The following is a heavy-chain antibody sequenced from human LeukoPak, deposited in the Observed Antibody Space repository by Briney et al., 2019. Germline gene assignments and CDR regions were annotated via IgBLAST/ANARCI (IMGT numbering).Heavy chain of an antibody. CDR1: GFIFSSYA. CDR2: ISGSGGST. J-gene: IGHJ5*02. D-gene: IGHD4-17*01. CDR3: AKDQMTTVTTGLDP. Sequence: GGSLRLSCVASGFIFSSYAMHWVRQAPGKGLEWVSAISGSGGSTYYADSVKGRFTISRDNSKNTLYLQMNSLRAEDTAVYYCAKDQMTTVTTGLDPWGQGTLVTVSS. V-gene: IGHV3-23*01.